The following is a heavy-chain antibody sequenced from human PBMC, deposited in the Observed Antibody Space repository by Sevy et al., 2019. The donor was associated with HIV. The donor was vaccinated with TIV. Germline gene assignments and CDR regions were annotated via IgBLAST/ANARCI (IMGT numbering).Heavy chain of an antibody. CDR3: ARDLRPHLLYSDFWSGYSGMDV. J-gene: IGHJ6*02. CDR1: AFTFSTYG. Sequence: GGSRRLSCVASAFTFSTYGMHWVRQAPGKGLEWVSVISFDRSHKYYADSVKGRCTVSRDNSKNTLNLQMNSLRAEDTAVYYCARDLRPHLLYSDFWSGYSGMDVWGQGTTVTVSS. D-gene: IGHD3-3*01. V-gene: IGHV3-30*03. CDR2: ISFDRSHK.